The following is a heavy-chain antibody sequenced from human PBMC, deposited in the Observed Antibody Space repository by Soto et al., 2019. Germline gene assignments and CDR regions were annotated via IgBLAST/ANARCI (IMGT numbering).Heavy chain of an antibody. CDR1: GFTFSSYG. Sequence: QVQLVESGGGVVQPGRSLRLSCAASGFTFSSYGMHWVRQAPGKGLEWVAVISYDGSNKYYADSVKGRFTISRDNSKNTLYLHMNCRRAEDTAVSYCAKDLQSDIVVVPAALAYWGQGTLVTVSS. CDR2: ISYDGSNK. CDR3: AKDLQSDIVVVPAALAY. D-gene: IGHD2-2*01. V-gene: IGHV3-30*18. J-gene: IGHJ4*02.